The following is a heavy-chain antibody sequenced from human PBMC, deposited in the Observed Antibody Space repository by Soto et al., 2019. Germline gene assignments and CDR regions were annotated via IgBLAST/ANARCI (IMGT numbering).Heavy chain of an antibody. CDR2: ISSSSSYI. CDR3: ARAGKPDTAMATAHFDY. CDR1: GFTFSSYS. V-gene: IGHV3-21*01. D-gene: IGHD5-18*01. J-gene: IGHJ4*02. Sequence: GESLKISCAASGFTFSSYSMNWVRQAPGKGLEWVSSISSSSSYIYYADSVKGRFTISRDNAKNSLYLQMNSLRAEDTAVYYCARAGKPDTAMATAHFDYWGQGTLVTVSS.